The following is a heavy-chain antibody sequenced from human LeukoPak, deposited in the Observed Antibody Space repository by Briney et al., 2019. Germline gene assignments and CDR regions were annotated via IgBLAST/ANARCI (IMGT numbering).Heavy chain of an antibody. CDR1: GGSISSYY. Sequence: SETLSLTCTVSGGSISSYYWSWIRQPPGKGLEWIGYIYYSGSTNYNPSLKSRVTISVDTSKNQFSLELSSVTAADTAVYYCARDADAFDIWGQGTMVTVSS. CDR3: ARDADAFDI. V-gene: IGHV4-59*01. J-gene: IGHJ3*02. CDR2: IYYSGST.